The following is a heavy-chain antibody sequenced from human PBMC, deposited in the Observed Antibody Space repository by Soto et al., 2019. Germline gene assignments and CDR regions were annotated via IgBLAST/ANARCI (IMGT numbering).Heavy chain of an antibody. Sequence: PGGSLRLSCAASGFTFSSYAMSWVRQAPGKGLEWVSAISGSGGSTYYADSVKGRFTISRDNSKNTLYLQMNSLRAEDTAVYYCAKNPPPLYYYDSSGQFDDWGQGTRVTVSS. V-gene: IGHV3-23*01. CDR3: AKNPPPLYYYDSSGQFDD. CDR1: GFTFSSYA. CDR2: ISGSGGST. J-gene: IGHJ4*02. D-gene: IGHD3-22*01.